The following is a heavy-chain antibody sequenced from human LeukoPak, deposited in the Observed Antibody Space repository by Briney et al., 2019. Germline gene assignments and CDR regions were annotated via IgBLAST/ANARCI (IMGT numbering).Heavy chain of an antibody. Sequence: GGSLRLSCAASGFTFSSYGMHWVRQAPGKGLEWVAVISYDGSNKYYADSVKGRITISRDNAKNSVSLYMNSLRAEDSAVYYCARPGITAFDIWGQGTMVTVSS. D-gene: IGHD3-10*01. CDR1: GFTFSSYG. J-gene: IGHJ3*02. CDR3: ARPGITAFDI. CDR2: ISYDGSNK. V-gene: IGHV3-30*03.